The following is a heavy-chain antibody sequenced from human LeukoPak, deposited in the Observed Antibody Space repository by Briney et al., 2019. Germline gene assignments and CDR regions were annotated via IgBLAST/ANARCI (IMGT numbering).Heavy chain of an antibody. D-gene: IGHD4-11*01. J-gene: IGHJ4*02. Sequence: ASVKVSCKASGYTFTSYGISWVRQAPGKGLEWMAWISPYNGKTLYAEKYRGRVTLTTETSTDTAFMELTSLTSDDTAVYYCARDLSKLDYWGQGTLVSVSS. V-gene: IGHV1-18*01. CDR1: GYTFTSYG. CDR2: ISPYNGKT. CDR3: ARDLSKLDY.